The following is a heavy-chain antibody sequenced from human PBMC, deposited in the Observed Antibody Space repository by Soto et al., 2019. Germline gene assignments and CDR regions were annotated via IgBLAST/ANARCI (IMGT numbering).Heavy chain of an antibody. CDR1: GFTFSSYA. J-gene: IGHJ4*02. D-gene: IGHD3-9*01. V-gene: IGHV3-23*01. Sequence: EVQLLESGGGLVQPGGSLRLSCAASGFTFSSYAMSWVRQAPGMGLEWVSAISGSGGSTYYADSVKGRFTISRDNSKNTLYLQMNSLRAEDTAVYYCAKDYFPYDILTGYYDYWGQGTLVTVSS. CDR2: ISGSGGST. CDR3: AKDYFPYDILTGYYDY.